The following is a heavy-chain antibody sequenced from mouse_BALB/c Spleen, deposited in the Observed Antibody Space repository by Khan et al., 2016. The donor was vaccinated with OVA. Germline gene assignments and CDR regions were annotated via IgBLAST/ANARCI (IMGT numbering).Heavy chain of an antibody. CDR1: GYTFINYW. Sequence: QVQLQQSGAELAKPGASVKMSCKASGYTFINYWILWVKQRPGQGLEWIGYINPSIGDTDNNQNFKDKATLTADKSSRTSYMQLSRLTSEDSAVYYCARRGCRWDFDYWGQGTTLTVSS. CDR2: INPSIGDT. J-gene: IGHJ2*01. V-gene: IGHV1-7*01. D-gene: IGHD1-1*02. CDR3: ARRGCRWDFDY.